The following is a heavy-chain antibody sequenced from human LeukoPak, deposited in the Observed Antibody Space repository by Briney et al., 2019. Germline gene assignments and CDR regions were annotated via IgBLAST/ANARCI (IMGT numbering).Heavy chain of an antibody. V-gene: IGHV3-7*03. D-gene: IGHD1-1*01. Sequence: GGSLRLACAASGFTFRNYWMSWVRQSPGKGLEWVANIKEDGSEEQYVGSVMGRFTISRDNANKSLFLQMNSLRAEDAALYYCAREDQYNTFDYWGQGTLVTVSS. J-gene: IGHJ4*02. CDR3: AREDQYNTFDY. CDR2: IKEDGSEE. CDR1: GFTFRNYW.